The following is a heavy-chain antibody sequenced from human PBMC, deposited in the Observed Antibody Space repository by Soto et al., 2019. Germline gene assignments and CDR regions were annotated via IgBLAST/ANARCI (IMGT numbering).Heavy chain of an antibody. J-gene: IGHJ4*02. CDR3: AKHSDYYGSGSYIY. D-gene: IGHD3-10*01. Sequence: EVQLLESGGGLVQPGGSLRLSCAASGFTFSSYAMSWDRQAPGKGLEWVSAISGSGGSTYYADSVKGRFTISRDNSKNTLYLQMNSLRAEDTAVYYCAKHSDYYGSGSYIYWGQGTLVTVSS. CDR1: GFTFSSYA. V-gene: IGHV3-23*01. CDR2: ISGSGGST.